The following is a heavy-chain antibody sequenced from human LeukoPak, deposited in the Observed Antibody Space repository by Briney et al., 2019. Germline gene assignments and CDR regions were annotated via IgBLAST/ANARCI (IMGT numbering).Heavy chain of an antibody. D-gene: IGHD6-13*01. CDR2: FNHSGST. CDR3: ARGFNFPYSSRYWWFDP. J-gene: IGHJ5*02. CDR1: GGSFSGYY. V-gene: IGHV4-34*01. Sequence: SETLSLTCAVYGGSFSGYYWSWIRQPPGKGLEWIGEFNHSGSTNYNPSLKSRVTISVDTSKNQFSLKLSSVTAADTAVYYCARGFNFPYSSRYWWFDPWGQGTLVTVSS.